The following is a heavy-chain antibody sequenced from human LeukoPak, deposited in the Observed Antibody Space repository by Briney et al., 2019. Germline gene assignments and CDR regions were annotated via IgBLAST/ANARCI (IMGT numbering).Heavy chain of an antibody. V-gene: IGHV1-8*01. CDR1: GYTFTSYD. CDR2: MNPNSGNT. Sequence: ASVKVSCKASGYTFTSYDINWVRQATGQGLEWMGWMNPNSGNTGYAQKFQGRVTMTRNTSISTAYMELSSLRSEDTAVYYCARGLGIVNPFDYWGQGTLVTVSS. J-gene: IGHJ4*02. D-gene: IGHD1-26*01. CDR3: ARGLGIVNPFDY.